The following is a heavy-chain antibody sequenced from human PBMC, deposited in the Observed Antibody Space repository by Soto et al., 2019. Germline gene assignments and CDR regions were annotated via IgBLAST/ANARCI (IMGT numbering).Heavy chain of an antibody. CDR2: INPNSGGT. V-gene: IGHV1-2*02. Sequence: ASVKVSCKASGYTFTGYYMHWVRQAPGQGLEWMGWINPNSGGTNYAQKFQGRVTMTRDTSISTAYMELSRRRSDDTAVYYCARTGYQWLGPRYYYYGMDVWGQGTTVTVSS. CDR3: ARTGYQWLGPRYYYYGMDV. D-gene: IGHD6-19*01. J-gene: IGHJ6*02. CDR1: GYTFTGYY.